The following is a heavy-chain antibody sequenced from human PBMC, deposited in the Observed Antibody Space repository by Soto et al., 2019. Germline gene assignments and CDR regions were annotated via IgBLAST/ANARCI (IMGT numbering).Heavy chain of an antibody. CDR3: ARGPPMDSSSWYDRYYYYYMDV. CDR1: GGSFSGYY. Sequence: QVQLQQWGAGLLKPSETLSLTCAVYGGSFSGYYWGWIRQPPGKGLEWIGEINHSGSTNYNPSLKSRVTISVDTSKNQFSLKLSSVTAADTAVYYCARGPPMDSSSWYDRYYYYYMDVWGKGTTVTVSS. D-gene: IGHD6-13*01. J-gene: IGHJ6*03. V-gene: IGHV4-34*01. CDR2: INHSGST.